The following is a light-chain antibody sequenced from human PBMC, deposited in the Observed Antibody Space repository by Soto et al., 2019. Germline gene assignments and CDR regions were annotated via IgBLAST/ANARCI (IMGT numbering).Light chain of an antibody. CDR3: QQYYSTPQS. V-gene: IGKV4-1*01. J-gene: IGKJ2*01. CDR1: QSVLYSSNHKNY. Sequence: DIVMTQSPDSLAVSLGERATINCKSSQSVLYSSNHKNYLAWYQQKPGQPPKLLIYWAATRDSGVPDRFSGSGSGTDFTLTISSLQAEDVAVYYCQQYYSTPQSFGQGTKLEIK. CDR2: WAA.